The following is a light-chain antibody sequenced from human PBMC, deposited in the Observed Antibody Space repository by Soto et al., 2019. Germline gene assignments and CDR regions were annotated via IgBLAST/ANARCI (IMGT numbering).Light chain of an antibody. CDR3: CSYAGSRSFV. V-gene: IGLV2-23*01. Sequence: QSALTQPASVSGSPGQSITISCTGTSSDIGYYNLVSWYQHHPGKAPKVMIYEGTKRPSGVSNRFSGSKSGNTASLTISGVQAEDEADYYCCSYAGSRSFVFGTGTQLTVL. CDR2: EGT. J-gene: IGLJ7*01. CDR1: SSDIGYYNL.